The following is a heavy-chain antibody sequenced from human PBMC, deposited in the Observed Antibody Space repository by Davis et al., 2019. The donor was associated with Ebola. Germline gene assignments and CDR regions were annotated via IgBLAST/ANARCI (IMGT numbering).Heavy chain of an antibody. V-gene: IGHV4-39*07. D-gene: IGHD3-22*01. CDR3: ARALGTMIWYYFDY. J-gene: IGHJ4*02. CDR2: IYYSGST. Sequence: SETLSLTCTVSGGSISSSSYYWGWIRQPPGKGLEWIGSIYYSGSTYYNPSLKSRVTISVDTSKNQFSLKLSSVTAADTAVYYCARALGTMIWYYFDYWGQGTLVTVSS. CDR1: GGSISSSSYY.